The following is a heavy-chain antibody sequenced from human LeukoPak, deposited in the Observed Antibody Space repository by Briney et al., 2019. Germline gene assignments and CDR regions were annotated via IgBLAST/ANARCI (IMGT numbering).Heavy chain of an antibody. V-gene: IGHV4-59*01. CDR1: GGSIGSYY. D-gene: IGHD6-19*01. Sequence: SETLSLTCTVSGGSIGSYYCSWIRQSPGKGLEWIGYMYYSRSTNYNPSLKSRVTISADTSKNQFSLRLSSVTAADTAVYYCARMYSSGWYEGWGQGTLVTVSS. J-gene: IGHJ4*02. CDR3: ARMYSSGWYEG. CDR2: MYYSRST.